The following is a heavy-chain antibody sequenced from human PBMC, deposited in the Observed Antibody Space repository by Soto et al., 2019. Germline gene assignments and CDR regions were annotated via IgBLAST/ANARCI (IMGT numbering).Heavy chain of an antibody. CDR3: ARGNHRWLQLWYFDL. J-gene: IGHJ2*01. CDR2: IIPIFGTA. D-gene: IGHD5-12*01. CDR1: GGTFSSYT. V-gene: IGHV1-69*12. Sequence: QVQLVQSGAEVKKPGSSVTVSCKASGGTFSSYTISWVRQAPGQGLEWMGGIIPIFGTANYAQKFQGRVTNHADESTSTAYLELNSLRSEDPGVYYCARGNHRWLQLWYFDLWGRGNLVTVSS.